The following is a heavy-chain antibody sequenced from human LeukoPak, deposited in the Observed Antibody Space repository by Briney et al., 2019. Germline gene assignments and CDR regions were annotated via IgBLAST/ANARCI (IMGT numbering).Heavy chain of an antibody. Sequence: PSETLSLTCSVYGGSFSDYYWIWIRQSPGMGLQWIGEISHSGNTNYNPSLESRLAMSVDTSKNQFSLKLNSVTAADTGVYYCARDGYTSGRGFDLWGQGTLVTVS. V-gene: IGHV4-34*01. J-gene: IGHJ5*02. CDR2: ISHSGNT. CDR3: ARDGYTSGRGFDL. D-gene: IGHD5-18*01. CDR1: GGSFSDYY.